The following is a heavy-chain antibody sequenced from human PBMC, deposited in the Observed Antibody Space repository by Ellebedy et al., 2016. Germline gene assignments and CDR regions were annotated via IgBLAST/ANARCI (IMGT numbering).Heavy chain of an antibody. CDR3: ARGWRGFNWFDP. CDR1: GGSISSSSYY. J-gene: IGHJ5*02. V-gene: IGHV4-39*07. Sequence: SETLSLXCTVSGGSISSSSYYWGWIRQPPGKGLEWIGSIYYSGSTYYNPSLKSRVTISVDTSKNQFSLKLSSVTAADTAVYYCARGWRGFNWFDPWGQGTLVTVSS. D-gene: IGHD5-12*01. CDR2: IYYSGST.